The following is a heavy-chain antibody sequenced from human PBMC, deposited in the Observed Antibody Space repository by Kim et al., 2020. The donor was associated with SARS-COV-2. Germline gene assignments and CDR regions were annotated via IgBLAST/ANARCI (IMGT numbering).Heavy chain of an antibody. V-gene: IGHV1-24*01. CDR2: FDPEDGET. D-gene: IGHD3-22*01. CDR1: GYTLTELS. CDR3: ATASPGGYYYDSGGPDPNGLDP. Sequence: ASVKVSCKVSGYTLTELSMHWVRQAPGKGLEWMGGFDPEDGETIYAQKFQGRVTMTEDTSTDTAYMELSSLRSEDTAVYYCATASPGGYYYDSGGPDPNGLDPWGQGTLVTVSS. J-gene: IGHJ5*02.